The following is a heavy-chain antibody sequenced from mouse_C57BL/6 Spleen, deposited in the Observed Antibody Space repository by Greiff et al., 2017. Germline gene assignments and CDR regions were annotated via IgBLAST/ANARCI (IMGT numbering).Heavy chain of an antibody. CDR1: GFTFSDYY. CDR2: INYDGSST. Sequence: EVKLVESERGLVQPGSSMKLSCTASGFTFSDYYMSWVRQVLGKGLEWVANINYDGSSTYYLDSLKSRFIISRDNAKNILYLQMSSLKSEDTATYYCARAPCNGWYFDVWGTGTTVTVSS. V-gene: IGHV5-16*01. CDR3: ARAPCNGWYFDV. J-gene: IGHJ1*03.